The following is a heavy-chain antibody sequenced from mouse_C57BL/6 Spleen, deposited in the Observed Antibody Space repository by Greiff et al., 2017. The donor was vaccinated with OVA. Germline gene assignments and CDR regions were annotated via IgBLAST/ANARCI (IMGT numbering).Heavy chain of an antibody. V-gene: IGHV1-18*01. CDR1: GYTFTDYN. J-gene: IGHJ1*03. CDR2: INPNNGGT. D-gene: IGHD2-5*01. CDR3: ARDSSNYSYGYFDV. Sequence: EVQLQQSGPELVKPGASVKIPCKASGYTFTDYNMDWVKQSHGKSLEWIGDINPNNGGTIYNQKFKGKATLTVDKSSSTAYMELRSLTSEDTAVYYCARDSSNYSYGYFDVWGTGTTVTVSS.